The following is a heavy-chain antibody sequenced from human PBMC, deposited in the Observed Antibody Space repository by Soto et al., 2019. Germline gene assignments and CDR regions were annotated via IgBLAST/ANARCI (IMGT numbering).Heavy chain of an antibody. Sequence: QVQLQESGPGLVKPSQTLSLTCTVSGCSISSGGYYWSWIRQHPGKGLEWIGCIYYSGSTNYNTSHKGRVTISVNTSKNQYSLNLSSVTAGDKAVYYCARERPFGDYGAYWGLGTLVTVSS. CDR1: GCSISSGGYY. CDR3: ARERPFGDYGAY. J-gene: IGHJ4*02. V-gene: IGHV4-31*03. D-gene: IGHD4-17*01. CDR2: IYYSGST.